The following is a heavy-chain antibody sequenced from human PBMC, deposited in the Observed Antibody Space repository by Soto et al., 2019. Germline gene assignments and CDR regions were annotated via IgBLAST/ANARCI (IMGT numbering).Heavy chain of an antibody. Sequence: QAQLVESGGDVVQPGTSLRLSCAVSGFIFNRYGMHWVRQAPGKGLEWVAVIWHDRSKKLYADSVRGRFTISRDDSKNTLFLQMNSLGVDDTAVYYCARDADGHDGTEGGMDVWGQGTTVTASS. CDR1: GFIFNRYG. J-gene: IGHJ6*02. CDR2: IWHDRSKK. V-gene: IGHV3-33*01. CDR3: ARDADGHDGTEGGMDV. D-gene: IGHD3-10*01.